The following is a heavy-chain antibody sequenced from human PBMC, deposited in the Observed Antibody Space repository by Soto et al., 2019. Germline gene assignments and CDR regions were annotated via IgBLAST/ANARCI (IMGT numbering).Heavy chain of an antibody. CDR2: ISGSGGST. D-gene: IGHD3-10*01. V-gene: IGHV3-23*01. J-gene: IGHJ5*01. CDR3: AQCEMFRGPLDS. CDR1: GFTFSSYA. Sequence: EVQLLESGGGLVQPGGSLRLSCAASGFTFSSYAMSWVRQAPGKGLEWVSAISGSGGSTQYADSVKGRFTISRANSKHTLFLQMNRPRAEDTAVYDCAQCEMFRGPLDSWGQGTLVTVSS.